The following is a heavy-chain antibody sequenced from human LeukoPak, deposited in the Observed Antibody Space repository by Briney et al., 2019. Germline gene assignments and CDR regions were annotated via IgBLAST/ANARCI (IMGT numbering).Heavy chain of an antibody. Sequence: PGGSLRLSCAASGFTFSSYWMNWVRQAPGKGLEWVSSISSSSSYIYYADSVKGRFTISRDNAKNSLYLQMNSLRAEDTAVYYCARSIGFYYMDVWGKGTTVTVSS. V-gene: IGHV3-21*01. CDR1: GFTFSSYW. CDR2: ISSSSSYI. D-gene: IGHD1-26*01. CDR3: ARSIGFYYMDV. J-gene: IGHJ6*03.